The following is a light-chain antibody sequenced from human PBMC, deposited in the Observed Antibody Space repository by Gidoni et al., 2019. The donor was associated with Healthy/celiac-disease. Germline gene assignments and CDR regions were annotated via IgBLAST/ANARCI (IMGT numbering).Light chain of an antibody. Sequence: QSDLTQPASVSGSTGQSITISCTGTSSDVGGYNYVAWYQQHPGKAPKLMIYDVSNRPSGVSNRFSGSKSGNTASLTISGLQAEDEADYYCSSYTSSSTLGYVFGTGTKVTVL. CDR2: DVS. CDR3: SSYTSSSTLGYV. V-gene: IGLV2-14*01. CDR1: SSDVGGYNY. J-gene: IGLJ1*01.